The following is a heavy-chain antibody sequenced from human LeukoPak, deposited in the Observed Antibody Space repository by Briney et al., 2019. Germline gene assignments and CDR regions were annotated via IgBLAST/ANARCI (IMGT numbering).Heavy chain of an antibody. CDR2: ISYDGSNK. Sequence: QPGRSLRLSCAASGFTFSSYGMHWVRQAPGKGLEWVAVISYDGSNKYYADSVKGRFTISRDNSKNTLYLQMNSLRAEDTAVYYCARDGGYGDYVRWSEFDYWGQGTLVTVSS. J-gene: IGHJ4*02. CDR3: ARDGGYGDYVRWSEFDY. CDR1: GFTFSSYG. D-gene: IGHD4-17*01. V-gene: IGHV3-30*03.